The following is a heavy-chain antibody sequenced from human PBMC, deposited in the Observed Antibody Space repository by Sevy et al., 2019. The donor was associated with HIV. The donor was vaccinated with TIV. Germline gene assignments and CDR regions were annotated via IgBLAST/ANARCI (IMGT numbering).Heavy chain of an antibody. J-gene: IGHJ5*02. CDR2: VTPNSGAT. D-gene: IGHD6-19*01. Sequence: ASVKVSCKASGYNFYIHWVRQVPGQGLEWMGRVTPNSGATSYAQKFQDRVAMTMDTSINTANMELSGLKSDDTAIYYCAGQSLGWYNWFDPWGQGTLVTVSS. CDR3: AGQSLGWYNWFDP. V-gene: IGHV1-2*06. CDR1: GYNFY.